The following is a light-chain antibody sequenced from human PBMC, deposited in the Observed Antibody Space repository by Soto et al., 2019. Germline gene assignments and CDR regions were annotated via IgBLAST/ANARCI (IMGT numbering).Light chain of an antibody. V-gene: IGKV3-20*01. CDR2: DAS. CDR3: QQAAS. CDR1: QIVRSNS. Sequence: EMMWTQSPGTLSSSPEDRATLSCRASQIVRSNSLAWDQQKPGQPPRLLIYDASRRPPGIPDRFSGSGGGTGFTRTISRLEPEDFAVYYCQQAASFGPGTKVDFK. J-gene: IGKJ3*01.